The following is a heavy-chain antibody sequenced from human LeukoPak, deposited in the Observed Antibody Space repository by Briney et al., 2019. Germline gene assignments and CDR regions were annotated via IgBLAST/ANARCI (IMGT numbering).Heavy chain of an antibody. CDR1: GGSISSSSYY. CDR2: IYYSGST. V-gene: IGHV4-39*07. D-gene: IGHD4-17*01. J-gene: IGHJ4*02. Sequence: TSETLSLTCTVSGGSISSSSYYWGWIRQPPGKGLEWIGSIYYSGSTYYNPSLKSRVTISVDTSKNQFSLKLSSVTAADTAVYYCARTRPKLTTVPTYFDYWGQGTLVTVSS. CDR3: ARTRPKLTTVPTYFDY.